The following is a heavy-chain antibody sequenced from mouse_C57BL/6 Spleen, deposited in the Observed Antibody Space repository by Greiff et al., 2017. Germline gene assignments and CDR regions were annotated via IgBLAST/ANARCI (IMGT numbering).Heavy chain of an antibody. CDR1: GFNIKDYY. CDR3: AKTAQATFYAMDY. V-gene: IGHV14-2*01. J-gene: IGHJ4*01. Sequence: EVQLQQSGAELVKPGASVKLSCTASGFNIKDYYMHWVKQRTEQGLEWIGRIDPEDGETKYAPKFQGKATITADTASNTAYLQLSSLTSEDTAVYDCAKTAQATFYAMDYWGQGTSVTVSS. CDR2: IDPEDGET. D-gene: IGHD3-2*02.